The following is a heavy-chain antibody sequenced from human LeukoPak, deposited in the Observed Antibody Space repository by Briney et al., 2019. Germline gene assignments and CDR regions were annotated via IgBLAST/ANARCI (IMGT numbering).Heavy chain of an antibody. CDR3: ARDRGTLVRGSRRGYDGYYYYMDV. J-gene: IGHJ6*03. V-gene: IGHV4-34*01. Sequence: SETLSLTCGVYGGSFSDCYWSWIRQPPGKGLEWIGEINHSGSTNYNPSLKSRVTISVDTSKNQFSLKVNSVTAADTAVYYCARDRGTLVRGSRRGYDGYYYYMDVWGKGTTVTISS. D-gene: IGHD3-10*01. CDR1: GGSFSDCY. CDR2: INHSGST.